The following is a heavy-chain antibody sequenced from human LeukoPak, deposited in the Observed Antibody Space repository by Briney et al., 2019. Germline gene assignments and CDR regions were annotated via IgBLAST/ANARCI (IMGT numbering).Heavy chain of an antibody. CDR2: ISSSGSTI. D-gene: IGHD2-2*01. V-gene: IGHV3-48*03. CDR1: GFTFSSYE. Sequence: PGGSLRLSCAASGFTFSSYEMNWVRQAPGKGLEWVSYISSSGSTIYYADSVKGRFTISRDNAKNSLYLQMNSLRAEDTAVYYCARGEEYQLPPYYYYMDVWGKGTSVTVSS. CDR3: ARGEEYQLPPYYYYMDV. J-gene: IGHJ6*03.